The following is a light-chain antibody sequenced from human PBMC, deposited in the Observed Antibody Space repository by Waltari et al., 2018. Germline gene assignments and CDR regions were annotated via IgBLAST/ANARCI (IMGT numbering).Light chain of an antibody. CDR3: QQYYSTPPT. J-gene: IGKJ2*01. V-gene: IGKV4-1*01. Sequence: DIVMTQSPDSLAVSLGERATINCKSSQSLLWSFNNNNYLAWYQQKPGQPPKLLIHWASTRESGVPDRFSGSGSGADFTLTISSLQAEDVAVYYCQQYYSTPPTFGQGTKLESK. CDR1: QSLLWSFNNNNY. CDR2: WAS.